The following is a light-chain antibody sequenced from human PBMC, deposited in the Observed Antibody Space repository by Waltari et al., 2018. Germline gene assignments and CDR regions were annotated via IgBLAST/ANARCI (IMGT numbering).Light chain of an antibody. CDR2: GAS. CDR1: QSVSTN. V-gene: IGKV3-15*01. Sequence: EIVMTQSPATLSVSPGERATLSCRASQSVSTNLAWYQQKPGQAPRLLIFGASTRVTGIPARFSGSGSGTDFTLSISGLQSEDFALYYCQHYNEHPLTFGGGTKVDIK. J-gene: IGKJ4*01. CDR3: QHYNEHPLT.